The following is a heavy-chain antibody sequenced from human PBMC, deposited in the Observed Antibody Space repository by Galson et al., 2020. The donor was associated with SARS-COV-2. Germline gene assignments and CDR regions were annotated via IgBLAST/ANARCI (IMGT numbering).Heavy chain of an antibody. CDR1: GYSFTTKW. Sequence: GESLKISCKGSGYSFTTKWIGWVRQMPGKGLEWVGIINPYDSDTRYSPSFQGQVTISADKSINTAYLQWSSLKASDTAIYFCARHLSWQLGLDVWGQGTTVTVSS. D-gene: IGHD6-13*01. CDR3: ARHLSWQLGLDV. J-gene: IGHJ6*02. V-gene: IGHV5-51*01. CDR2: INPYDSDT.